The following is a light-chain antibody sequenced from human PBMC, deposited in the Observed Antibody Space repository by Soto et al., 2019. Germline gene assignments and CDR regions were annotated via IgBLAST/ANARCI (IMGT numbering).Light chain of an antibody. CDR2: DVS. CDR1: SSDGGGYNY. V-gene: IGLV2-11*01. J-gene: IGLJ1*01. Sequence: QSSLTQPRSVSGSPGQSVTIACTGTSSDGGGYNYVSWYQHHPGKAPKRMIYDVSKRPSGVPDRFSGSKSGNTASLTISGLQAEDEADYYCCSYAGTYTFDVFGTGTKVTVL. CDR3: CSYAGTYTFDV.